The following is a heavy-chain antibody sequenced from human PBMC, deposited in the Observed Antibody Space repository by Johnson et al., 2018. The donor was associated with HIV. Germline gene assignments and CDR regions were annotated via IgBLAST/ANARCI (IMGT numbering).Heavy chain of an antibody. CDR1: GFTFRSYA. J-gene: IGHJ3*01. CDR2: ISGTGGTT. Sequence: MQLVESGGDLVQPGGSLGLSCAASGFTFRSYAMSWVRQAPGRGLEWVSSISGTGGTTYYADSVKGRFTISRDNSKNMLFLQMNSLRAEDTAVYYCAKSQDRSAHDYDFDLWGQGTVVTVSS. V-gene: IGHV3-23*04. CDR3: AKSQDRSAHDYDFDL. D-gene: IGHD3-22*01.